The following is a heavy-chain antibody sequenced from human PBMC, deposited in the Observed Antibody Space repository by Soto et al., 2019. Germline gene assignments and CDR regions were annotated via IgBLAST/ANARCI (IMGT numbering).Heavy chain of an antibody. V-gene: IGHV4-39*01. Sequence: QLQLQESGPGLVKPSETLSLTCTVSGGSIDSSTYYWGWIRQPPGKGLEWIGSIFYNGNTFYSPSLKSRITMSVDTSKSQFSLKLSSVTAADTAVYYCARHSTGYYYSWFDPWGQGTLVTVSS. D-gene: IGHD3-22*01. CDR2: IFYNGNT. CDR1: GGSIDSSTYY. CDR3: ARHSTGYYYSWFDP. J-gene: IGHJ5*02.